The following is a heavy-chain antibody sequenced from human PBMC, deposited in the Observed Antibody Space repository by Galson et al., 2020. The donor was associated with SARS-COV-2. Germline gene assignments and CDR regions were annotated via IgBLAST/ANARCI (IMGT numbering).Heavy chain of an antibody. V-gene: IGHV3-66*01. CDR1: GLTVSTNY. D-gene: IGHD1-1*01. Sequence: GESLKNSCEASGLTVSTNYMNWGRQAQGKGLEWVSLISSGDTTYYADSVRGRFTISRDNSKNTVYLQMNSLRAEDTAVYYCARSGINPFAFDIWGQGTMVTVSS. J-gene: IGHJ3*02. CDR3: ARSGINPFAFDI. CDR2: ISSGDTT.